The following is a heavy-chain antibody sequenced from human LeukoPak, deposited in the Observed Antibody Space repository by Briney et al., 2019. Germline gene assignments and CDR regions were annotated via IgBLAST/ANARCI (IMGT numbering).Heavy chain of an antibody. J-gene: IGHJ4*02. D-gene: IGHD2-15*01. CDR1: GFTFSSYS. Sequence: GGSLRLSCAASGFTFSSYSMNWVRQAPGKGLEWVSVIYSGGSTYYVDSVKGRFTISRDNSKNTLYLQMSSLRAEDTAVYYCARDGMGYCSGGSCAHFDYWGQGTLVTVSS. CDR3: ARDGMGYCSGGSCAHFDY. V-gene: IGHV3-66*01. CDR2: IYSGGST.